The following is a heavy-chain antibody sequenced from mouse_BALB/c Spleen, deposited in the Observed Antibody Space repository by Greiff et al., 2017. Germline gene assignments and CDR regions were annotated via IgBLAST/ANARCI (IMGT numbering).Heavy chain of an antibody. CDR3: AREEDYGYWFAY. Sequence: QVQLQQSGPGLVAPSQSLSITCTVSGFSLTSYGVHWVRQPPGKGLEWLGVIWAGGSTNYNSALMSRLSISKDNSKSQVFLKMNSLQTDDTAMYYCAREEDYGYWFAYWGQGTLVTVSA. D-gene: IGHD1-2*01. J-gene: IGHJ3*01. V-gene: IGHV2-9*02. CDR2: IWAGGST. CDR1: GFSLTSYG.